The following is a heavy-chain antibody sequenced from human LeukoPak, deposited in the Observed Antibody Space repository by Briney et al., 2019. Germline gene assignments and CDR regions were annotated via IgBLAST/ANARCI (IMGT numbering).Heavy chain of an antibody. J-gene: IGHJ6*03. D-gene: IGHD5-24*01. CDR3: ARGDGDGYNLLVLWYYYYYMDV. CDR2: INPSGGST. CDR1: GYTFTSYY. Sequence: GASVKVSCKASGYTFTSYYMHWVRQAPGQGLEWMGIINPSGGSTSYAQKFQGRVTMTRDMSTSTAYMELSRLRSDDTAVYYCARGDGDGYNLLVLWYYYYYMDVWGKGTTVTVSS. V-gene: IGHV1-46*01.